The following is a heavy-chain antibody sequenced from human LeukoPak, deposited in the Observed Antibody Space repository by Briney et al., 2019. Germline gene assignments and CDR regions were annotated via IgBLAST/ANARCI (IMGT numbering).Heavy chain of an antibody. J-gene: IGHJ4*02. Sequence: ASVTVSCKASGGTFSSYAISWVRQAPGQGLEWMGRIIPILGIANYAQKFQGRVTITADKSTSTAYMELSSLRSEDTAVYYCSIAVASKDCYWGKGPLVPVSS. CDR3: SIAVASKDCY. V-gene: IGHV1-69*04. CDR2: IIPILGIA. CDR1: GGTFSSYA. D-gene: IGHD6-19*01.